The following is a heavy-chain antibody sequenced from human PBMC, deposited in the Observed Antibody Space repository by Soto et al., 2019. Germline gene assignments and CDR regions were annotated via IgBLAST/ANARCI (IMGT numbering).Heavy chain of an antibody. CDR1: GGSISSNNW. Sequence: PSETLSLTCAVSGGSISSNNWWSWVRQLPGKGLEWIGEISHSGTTNYNPSLKSRVTISVDRSKNQFSLNLSSVTAADTAVYYCARVANSGGFFDCWGQGTLVTVSS. V-gene: IGHV4-4*02. CDR2: ISHSGTT. CDR3: ARVANSGGFFDC. J-gene: IGHJ4*02. D-gene: IGHD1-26*01.